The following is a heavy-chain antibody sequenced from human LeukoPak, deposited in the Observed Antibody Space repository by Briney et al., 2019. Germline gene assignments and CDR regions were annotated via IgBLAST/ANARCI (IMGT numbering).Heavy chain of an antibody. V-gene: IGHV3-64D*06. CDR3: VKDGTAMVFDY. CDR2: ISSNGGST. D-gene: IGHD5-18*01. CDR1: GFTFSSYA. J-gene: IGHJ4*02. Sequence: PGGSLRLSCSASGFTFSSYAMHWVRQAPGRGLEYVSAISSNGGSTYYADSVKGRFTISRDNSKNTLYLQMSSLRAEDTAVYYCVKDGTAMVFDYWGQGTLVTVSS.